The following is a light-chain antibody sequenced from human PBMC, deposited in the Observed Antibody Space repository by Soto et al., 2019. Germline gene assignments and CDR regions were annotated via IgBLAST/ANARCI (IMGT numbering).Light chain of an antibody. J-gene: IGLJ1*01. V-gene: IGLV1-36*01. CDR1: SSNIGNNA. Sequence: QSVLTQPPSVSEAPRQRVTISCSGSSSNIGNNAVNWYQQLPGKAPKLLIYYDDLLPSGVSDRFSGSKSGTSASLAISGLQSEDEAYYDCAAWDDSLNGYVFGTGTKLTVL. CDR3: AAWDDSLNGYV. CDR2: YDD.